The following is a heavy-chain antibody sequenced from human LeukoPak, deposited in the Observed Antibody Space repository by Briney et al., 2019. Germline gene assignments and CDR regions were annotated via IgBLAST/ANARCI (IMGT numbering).Heavy chain of an antibody. CDR2: INHSGST. V-gene: IGHV4-34*01. CDR1: GGSFSGYY. Sequence: SETLSLTCAVYGGSFSGYYWSWIRQPPGTGLEWIGEINHSGSTNYNPSLKSRVTISVDTSKNQFSLKLSSVTAADTAVYYCARGYYDSSGYLSYLRLNWFDPWGQGTLVTVSS. CDR3: ARGYYDSSGYLSYLRLNWFDP. D-gene: IGHD3-22*01. J-gene: IGHJ5*02.